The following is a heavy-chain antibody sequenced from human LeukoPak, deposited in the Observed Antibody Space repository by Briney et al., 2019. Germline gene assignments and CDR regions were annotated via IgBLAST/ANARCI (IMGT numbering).Heavy chain of an antibody. CDR2: INHSGST. D-gene: IGHD6-19*01. J-gene: IGHJ4*02. Sequence: SETLSLTCTVSGGSISSYYWSWIRQPPGKGLEWIGEINHSGSTNYNPSLKSRVTISVDTSKNQFSLKLSSVTAADTAVYYCAREEAVAAAFDYWGQGTLVTVSS. V-gene: IGHV4-34*01. CDR3: AREEAVAAAFDY. CDR1: GGSISSYY.